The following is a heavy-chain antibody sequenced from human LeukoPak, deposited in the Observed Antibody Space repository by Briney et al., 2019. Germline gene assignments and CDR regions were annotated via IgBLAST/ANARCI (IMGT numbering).Heavy chain of an antibody. CDR3: VKDKSFGYFDY. D-gene: IGHD2/OR15-2a*01. V-gene: IGHV3-9*01. Sequence: GRSLRLFCAASGFTFDDYAMHWVRQAPGKGLEWVSGISWNSGSIGYADSVKGRFTISRDNAKNSLYLQMNSLRAEDTALYYCVKDKSFGYFDYWGQGTLVTVSS. CDR1: GFTFDDYA. CDR2: ISWNSGSI. J-gene: IGHJ4*02.